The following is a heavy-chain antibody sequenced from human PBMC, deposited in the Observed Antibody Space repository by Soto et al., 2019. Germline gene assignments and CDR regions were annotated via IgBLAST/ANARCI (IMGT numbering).Heavy chain of an antibody. D-gene: IGHD3-16*01. CDR2: IYYSGSI. CDR3: ARAFSSVGGFYFDS. Sequence: SETLSLTCTVSGGSIKTYYWSWIRQPRGQGLEWIGYIYYSGSINYNPSLRSRLTISPDTSKNQFSLNLSSLTAADTAVYYCARAFSSVGGFYFDSWGQGTLVTVSS. CDR1: GGSIKTYY. V-gene: IGHV4-59*01. J-gene: IGHJ4*02.